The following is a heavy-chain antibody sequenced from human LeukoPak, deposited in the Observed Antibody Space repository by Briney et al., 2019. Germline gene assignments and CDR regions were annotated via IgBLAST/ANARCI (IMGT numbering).Heavy chain of an antibody. V-gene: IGHV3-48*03. Sequence: GGSLRLSCAASGFTFSRYEMNWVRQAPGKGLEWISYISGSGNTIYYADSVKGRFTISRDNAKNSLYLQMNSLRAEDTAVYHCARAPLVLQYRWWFDPWGQGTLVTVSS. CDR2: ISGSGNTI. J-gene: IGHJ5*02. CDR3: ARAPLVLQYRWWFDP. D-gene: IGHD5-24*01. CDR1: GFTFSRYE.